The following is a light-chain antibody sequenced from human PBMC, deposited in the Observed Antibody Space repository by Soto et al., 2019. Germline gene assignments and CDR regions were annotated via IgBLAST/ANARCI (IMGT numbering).Light chain of an antibody. CDR1: QSIRSHY. V-gene: IGKV3-20*01. CDR2: GAH. J-gene: IGKJ1*01. CDR3: QQYGSSVT. Sequence: EIVLTQSPGTLSVSPGERATLSCRASQSIRSHYLAWYQQKPGQAPRLLISGAHNRAPGIPDRFSGSESGTDFTLRISRLEPEDFAVYYCQQYGSSVTFGQGTKVDI.